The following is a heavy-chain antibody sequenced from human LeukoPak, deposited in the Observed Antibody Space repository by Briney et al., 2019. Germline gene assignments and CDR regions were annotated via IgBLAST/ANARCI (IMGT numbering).Heavy chain of an antibody. V-gene: IGHV4-59*08. Sequence: FETLSPTCTVSGGSTSTYYWSWIRQPPGKGLEWIGYIYYSGSTNYNPSLKSRVTISVDTSMNQFSLKLSSVTAADTAVYYCASLGLNNWFDPWGLGILVTVSS. CDR1: GGSTSTYY. D-gene: IGHD7-27*01. CDR3: ASLGLNNWFDP. J-gene: IGHJ5*02. CDR2: IYYSGST.